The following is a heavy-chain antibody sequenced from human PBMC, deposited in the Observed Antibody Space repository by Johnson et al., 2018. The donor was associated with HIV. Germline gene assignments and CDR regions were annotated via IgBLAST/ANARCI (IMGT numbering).Heavy chain of an antibody. CDR1: GFTLSDYY. V-gene: IGHV3-11*04. CDR3: AIRDAGGRDAFDI. Sequence: QVQLVESGGGLVKPGGSLRLSCAASGFTLSDYYMSWIRQAPGKGLEWLSYISSSGSLTYYTESVEGRFTISRDSAKNSLYLQMNSLRAEDTAVYYCAIRDAGGRDAFDIWGQGTMVTVSS. D-gene: IGHD1-26*01. CDR2: ISSSGSLT. J-gene: IGHJ3*02.